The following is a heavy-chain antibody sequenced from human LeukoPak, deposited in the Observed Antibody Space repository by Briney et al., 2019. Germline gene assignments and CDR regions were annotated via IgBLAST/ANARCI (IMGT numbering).Heavy chain of an antibody. V-gene: IGHV1-8*02. CDR2: MNPNSGNT. CDR1: GYTFTGYY. D-gene: IGHD3-9*01. Sequence: GASVKVSCKASGYTFTGYYMHWVRQAPGQGLEWMGWMNPNSGNTGYAQKFQGRVTMTRNTSISTAYMELSSLRSEDTAVYYCARWERIFDFDWLLDYGMDVWGQGTTVTVSS. J-gene: IGHJ6*02. CDR3: ARWERIFDFDWLLDYGMDV.